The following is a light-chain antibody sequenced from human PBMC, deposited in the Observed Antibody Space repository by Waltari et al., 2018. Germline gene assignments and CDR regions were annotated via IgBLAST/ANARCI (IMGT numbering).Light chain of an antibody. CDR3: AVWDDSLSGFVL. Sequence: QSVLTQPPSTSGTPGQRVTISCSGSSSNIGSNYVYWYQPLPGTAPKLLIYKNNQRPSGVPDRFSGSRSGTSASLAISGLRSEDEADYFCAVWDDSLSGFVLFGGGTKLTV. J-gene: IGLJ2*01. CDR2: KNN. CDR1: SSNIGSNY. V-gene: IGLV1-47*01.